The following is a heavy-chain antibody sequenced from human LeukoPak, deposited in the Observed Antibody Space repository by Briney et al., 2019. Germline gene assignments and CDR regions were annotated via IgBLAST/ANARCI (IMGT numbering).Heavy chain of an antibody. Sequence: PGGSLRLSCAASGFTFSSYGMRWVRQAPGKGLEWVSSISDSGGSTYYADSVKGRFTISRDNSKNTLYVQMNSLRAEDTAVYYCAKDRLRVAGGFDYWGQGTLVTVSS. CDR2: ISDSGGST. J-gene: IGHJ4*02. V-gene: IGHV3-23*01. CDR1: GFTFSSYG. D-gene: IGHD3-10*01. CDR3: AKDRLRVAGGFDY.